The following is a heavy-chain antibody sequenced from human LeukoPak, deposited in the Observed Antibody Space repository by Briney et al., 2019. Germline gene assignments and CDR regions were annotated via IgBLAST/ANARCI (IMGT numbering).Heavy chain of an antibody. CDR3: ARGYGSGSFFVY. CDR2: ISSSSSTI. J-gene: IGHJ4*02. V-gene: IGHV3-48*01. CDR1: GFTFSSYS. Sequence: GGSLRLSCAASGFTFSSYSMNRVRQAPGKGLEWVSYISSSSSTIYYADSVKGRFTISIDNAKNSLYLQMNSLRAEDTAVCYCARGYGSGSFFVYWGQGTLVTVSS. D-gene: IGHD3-10*01.